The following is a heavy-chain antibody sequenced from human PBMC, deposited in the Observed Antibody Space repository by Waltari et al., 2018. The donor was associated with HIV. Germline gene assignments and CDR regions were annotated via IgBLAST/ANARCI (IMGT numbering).Heavy chain of an antibody. D-gene: IGHD3-10*01. J-gene: IGHJ3*01. Sequence: LESGGDFVQPGGRLRLSCVGSGFIFGDYGMSWVRQSPGGGLQWISHISGGGATTSYTDSVKGRFTIFRENSRNTLYLQLNDLRTEDTAVYFCMKEASLMVWAPEKSPVWGRGTSVTVSP. CDR1: GFIFGDYG. CDR2: ISGGGATT. V-gene: IGHV3-23*01. CDR3: MKEASLMVWAPEKSPV.